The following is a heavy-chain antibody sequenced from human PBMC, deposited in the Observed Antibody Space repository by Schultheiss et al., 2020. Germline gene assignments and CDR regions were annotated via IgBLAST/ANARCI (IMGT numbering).Heavy chain of an antibody. CDR2: ISGSGGST. Sequence: GGSLRLSCAASGFTFSSYAMSWVRQAPGKGLEWVSAISGSGGSTYYADSVKGRFTISRDNSKNTLYLQMNSLRDEDTAVYYCAKAGDIVVVVAATRLPFDYWGQGTLVTVSS. D-gene: IGHD2-15*01. V-gene: IGHV3-23*01. CDR3: AKAGDIVVVVAATRLPFDY. CDR1: GFTFSSYA. J-gene: IGHJ4*02.